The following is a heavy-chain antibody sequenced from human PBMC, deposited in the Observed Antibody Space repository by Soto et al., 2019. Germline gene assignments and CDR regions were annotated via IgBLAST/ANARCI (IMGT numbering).Heavy chain of an antibody. Sequence: GGSLRLSCSASGFTFSNYGMHWVRQAPGKGLEWVAVIFYDGSKKYYADSVKGRFTISRDISRNTLYLEMNSLRAEDTGVYYCARDCGVVAVDLDYWGQGTLVTVSS. CDR1: GFTFSNYG. D-gene: IGHD2-2*01. J-gene: IGHJ4*02. CDR2: IFYDGSKK. CDR3: ARDCGVVAVDLDY. V-gene: IGHV3-33*08.